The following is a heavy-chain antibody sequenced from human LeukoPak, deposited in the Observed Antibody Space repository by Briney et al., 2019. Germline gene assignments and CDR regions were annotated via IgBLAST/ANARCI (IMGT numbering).Heavy chain of an antibody. CDR2: MNPNSGNT. CDR1: RYTFTSYV. D-gene: IGHD6-13*01. V-gene: IGHV1-8*03. J-gene: IGHJ4*02. Sequence: ASVTVSCKPSRYTFTSYVILWVRQATGQGLAWMGWMNPNSGNTGYAQKFQGRVTITRNTSISTAYMELSSLRSEDTAVHYCAIGAYSSSWAFDYWGQGTLVTVSS. CDR3: AIGAYSSSWAFDY.